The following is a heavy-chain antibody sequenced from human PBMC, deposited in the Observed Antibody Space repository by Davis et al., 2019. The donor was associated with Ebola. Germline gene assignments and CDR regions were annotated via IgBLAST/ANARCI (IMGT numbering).Heavy chain of an antibody. D-gene: IGHD5-24*01. CDR1: GGSISSYY. V-gene: IGHV4-59*01. CDR3: ARDGHNYSYFDF. J-gene: IGHJ4*02. CDR2: MSYRGGV. Sequence: SETLSLTCTVSGGSISSYYWTWIRQPPGKGLEWIAYMSYRGGVNYNPSLKSRVTISIDTSKNQLSLKLSSVTAADTAVYYCARDGHNYSYFDFWGQRTLVTVSS.